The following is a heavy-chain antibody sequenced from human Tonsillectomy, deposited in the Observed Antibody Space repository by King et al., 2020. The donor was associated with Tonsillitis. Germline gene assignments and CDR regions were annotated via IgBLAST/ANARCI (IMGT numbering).Heavy chain of an antibody. Sequence: QVQLVESGGGVVQPGRSLRLSCAASGFTFSSYGMHWVRQAPGKGLEWMAVIWYNGGNKYYADSVKGRFTISRDNSKNTLYLQMNSLRAEDTAVYYCARDGPNYYYMDVWGKGTTVTVSS. V-gene: IGHV3-33*08. CDR1: GFTFSSYG. CDR3: ARDGPNYYYMDV. J-gene: IGHJ6*03. CDR2: IWYNGGNK.